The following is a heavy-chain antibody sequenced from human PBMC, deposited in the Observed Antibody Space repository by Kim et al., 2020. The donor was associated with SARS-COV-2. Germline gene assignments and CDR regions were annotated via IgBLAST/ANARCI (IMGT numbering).Heavy chain of an antibody. Sequence: GGSLRLSCAASGFTFSSYWMNWVRQAPGRGLVWVSLIKGNGDSTNYADSVKGRFTISRDNSKNTLYLQMNSLRAEDTAVYYCAREHYVSRSIDNWGQGTL. CDR3: AREHYVSRSIDN. CDR1: GFTFSSYW. V-gene: IGHV3-74*01. J-gene: IGHJ4*02. CDR2: IKGNGDST. D-gene: IGHD4-17*01.